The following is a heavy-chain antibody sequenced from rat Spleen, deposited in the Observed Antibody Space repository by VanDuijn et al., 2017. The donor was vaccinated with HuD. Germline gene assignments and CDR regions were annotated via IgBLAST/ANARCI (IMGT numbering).Heavy chain of an antibody. CDR1: GFTFSNYY. J-gene: IGHJ3*01. Sequence: EVQLVESGGGLVQPGRSMKLSCAALGFTFSNYYMAWVRQAPTKGLEWVASISTGGGNTYYRDSVKGRFTVSRDNAKSTLYLQMDSLRSEDTATYYCTTYQGYNYPFAYWGQGTLVTVSS. D-gene: IGHD1-4*01. V-gene: IGHV5-25*01. CDR2: ISTGGGNT. CDR3: TTYQGYNYPFAY.